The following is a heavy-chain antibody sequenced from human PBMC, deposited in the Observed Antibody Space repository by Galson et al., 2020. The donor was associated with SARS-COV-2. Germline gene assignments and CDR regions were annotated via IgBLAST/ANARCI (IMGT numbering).Heavy chain of an antibody. CDR3: AKDRGNDYGDQLDF. V-gene: IGHV3-23*01. CDR2: ISGGGGST. D-gene: IGHD4-17*01. CDR1: GFTFSRYA. Sequence: GGSLRLSCAASGFTFSRYARAWVRQAPGKGLEWVSGISGGGGSTYYVDSVKGRFTISRDTSQNTVHLQMSSLRAEDTAVYYCAKDRGNDYGDQLDFWGQGTLVTVSS. J-gene: IGHJ4*02.